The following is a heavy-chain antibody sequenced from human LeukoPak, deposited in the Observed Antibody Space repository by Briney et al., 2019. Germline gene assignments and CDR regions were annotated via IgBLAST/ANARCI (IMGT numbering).Heavy chain of an antibody. D-gene: IGHD2-2*01. Sequence: GGSLRLSCAASGFTFTAYYMNWVRQAPGKGLEWVSYISSSSDTIYYADSVKGRFTISRDNAKNSLYLQMNSLRAEDTAVYYCANHLACGSTSCPPFDYWGQGTLVTVSS. CDR3: ANHLACGSTSCPPFDY. J-gene: IGHJ4*02. CDR1: GFTFTAYY. CDR2: ISSSSDTI. V-gene: IGHV3-48*01.